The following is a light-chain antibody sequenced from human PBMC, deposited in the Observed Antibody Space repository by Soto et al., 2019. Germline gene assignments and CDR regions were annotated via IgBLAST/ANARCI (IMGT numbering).Light chain of an antibody. V-gene: IGKV3-20*01. CDR2: GAS. CDR1: QTVYSSL. Sequence: ETVCTQSPFTLPFSPWEIAALSFSSAQTVYSSLLAWYQQKPGQAPRLLIYGASSRATGIPDRFSGSGSGTDFTLTISRVEPEDFAVYQCQQYGNATITFGQGTRLEIK. CDR3: QQYGNATIT. J-gene: IGKJ5*01.